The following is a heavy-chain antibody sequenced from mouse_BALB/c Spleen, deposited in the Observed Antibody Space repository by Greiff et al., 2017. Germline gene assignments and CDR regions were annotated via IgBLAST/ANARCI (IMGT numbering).Heavy chain of an antibody. D-gene: IGHD4-1*01. CDR2: ISSGSSTI. V-gene: IGHV5-17*02. CDR1: GFTFSSFG. CDR3: AREGTGVEDY. J-gene: IGHJ2*01. Sequence: EVKLVESGGGLVQPGGSRKLSCAASGFTFSSFGMHWVRQAPEKGLEWVAYISSGSSTIYYADTVKGRFTISRDNPKNTLFLQMTSLRSEDTAMYDCAREGTGVEDYWGQGTTLTVSS.